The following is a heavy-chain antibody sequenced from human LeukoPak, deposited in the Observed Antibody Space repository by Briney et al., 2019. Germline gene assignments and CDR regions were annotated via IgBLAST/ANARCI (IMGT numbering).Heavy chain of an antibody. CDR2: ISSSSSYM. Sequence: PGGSLRLSCAASGFTFSIYGMNWVRQAPGKGLEWVSSISSSSSYMFYADSLKGRFTISRDNAKNTSYLQMNSLRAEDTAVYYCAKNRQSASSDFDYWGQGTLVTVSS. D-gene: IGHD6-6*01. CDR1: GFTFSIYG. V-gene: IGHV3-21*01. CDR3: AKNRQSASSDFDY. J-gene: IGHJ4*02.